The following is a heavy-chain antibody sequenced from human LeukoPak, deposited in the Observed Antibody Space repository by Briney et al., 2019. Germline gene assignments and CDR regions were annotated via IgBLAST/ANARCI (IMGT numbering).Heavy chain of an antibody. J-gene: IGHJ4*02. CDR3: VKDQPVAHY. D-gene: IGHD6-19*01. Sequence: GGSLRLSCAASGFTFNDFGMHWVRQAPGKGLEWVTFIRRDGSDKYYIDSVKGRFTISRDMSKNTLYLQMTSLRPEDTAVYYCVKDQPVAHYWGPGTLVTVSS. CDR1: GFTFNDFG. V-gene: IGHV3-30*02. CDR2: IRRDGSDK.